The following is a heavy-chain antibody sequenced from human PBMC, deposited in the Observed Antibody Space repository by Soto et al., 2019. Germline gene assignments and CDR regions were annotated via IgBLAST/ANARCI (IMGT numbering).Heavy chain of an antibody. V-gene: IGHV1-18*01. D-gene: IGHD3-10*01. J-gene: IGHJ4*02. CDR3: ARDGSGSYMKSFDY. CDR1: GYTFSSYG. CDR2: ISTYNGNT. Sequence: QVQLVQSGGEVKKPGASVKVSCKVSGYTFSSYGISWVRQAPGQGLEWMGWISTYNGNTNYAQKLQGRVTMTTDTPPSTVYMKLRSLRSDGTAVYYCARDGSGSYMKSFDYWGQGTLVTVSS.